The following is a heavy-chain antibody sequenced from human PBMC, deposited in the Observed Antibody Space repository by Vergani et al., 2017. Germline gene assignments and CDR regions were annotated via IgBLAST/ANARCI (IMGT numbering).Heavy chain of an antibody. CDR2: IIPILGIA. V-gene: IGHV1-69*02. Sequence: VQLVQSGAEVKKPGSSVKVSCKASGGTFSSYTISWVRQAPGQGLEWMGRIIPILGIANYAQKFQGRVTITADKSTSTAYMELSSLRSEDTAVYYCATTASIAAAGPGKFYYYYGMDVWGQGTTVTVSS. J-gene: IGHJ6*02. D-gene: IGHD6-13*01. CDR3: ATTASIAAAGPGKFYYYYGMDV. CDR1: GGTFSSYT.